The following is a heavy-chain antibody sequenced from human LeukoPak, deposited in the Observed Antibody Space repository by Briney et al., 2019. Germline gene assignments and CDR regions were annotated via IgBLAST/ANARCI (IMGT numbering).Heavy chain of an antibody. CDR2: IYYSGST. Sequence: PAETLSLTCTVSGGSISIRSYYWGWIRQPPGKGLEWIGRIYYSGSTYYNPSLKSRVTISVDTSKTQFSLKLSSVTAADTAVYYCARVPTVTFFDYWGQGTLVTVSS. V-gene: IGHV4-39*01. D-gene: IGHD4-17*01. J-gene: IGHJ4*02. CDR3: ARVPTVTFFDY. CDR1: GGSISIRSYY.